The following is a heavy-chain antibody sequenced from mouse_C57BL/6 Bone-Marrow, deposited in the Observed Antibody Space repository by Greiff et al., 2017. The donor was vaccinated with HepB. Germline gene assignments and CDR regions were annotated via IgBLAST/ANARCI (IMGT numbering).Heavy chain of an antibody. V-gene: IGHV1-53*01. CDR2: INPSNGGT. CDR1: GYTFTSYW. D-gene: IGHD1-1*02. CDR3: ARKGIWASYYFDY. J-gene: IGHJ2*01. Sequence: VQLQQPGTELVKPGASVKLSCKASGYTFTSYWMHWVKQRPGQGLEWIGNINPSNGGTNYNEKFKSKATLTVDKSSSTAYMQLSSLTSEDSAVYYCARKGIWASYYFDYWGQGTTLTVSS.